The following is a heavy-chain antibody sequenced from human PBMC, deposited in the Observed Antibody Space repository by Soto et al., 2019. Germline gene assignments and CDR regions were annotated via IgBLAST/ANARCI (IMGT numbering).Heavy chain of an antibody. Sequence: LRLSCAASEFTFSSYAMNWVRQAPGKGLEWVSGISGSGGSIFYADSVKGRFAISRDDSKNMVYLEMNSLQTEDTAIYYCTTDSYITSIIVRFDYWGHGTLVTVSS. J-gene: IGHJ4*01. CDR2: ISGSGGSI. D-gene: IGHD3-22*01. CDR3: TTDSYITSIIVRFDY. V-gene: IGHV3-23*01. CDR1: EFTFSSYA.